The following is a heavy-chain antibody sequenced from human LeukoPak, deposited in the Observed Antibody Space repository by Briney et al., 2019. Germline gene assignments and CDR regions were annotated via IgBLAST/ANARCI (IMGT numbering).Heavy chain of an antibody. CDR3: ARYSGSYRGDS. CDR1: GGSISSGYY. CDR2: IYHSGIT. J-gene: IGHJ4*02. Sequence: SETLSLTCTVSGGSISSGYYWAWIRQPPGKGLEWIGSIYHSGITSYKPSLKSRVTISVDTSKNQFSLKLSSVTAADTAVYYCARYSGSYRGDSWGRGTLVTVSS. V-gene: IGHV4-38-2*02. D-gene: IGHD1-26*01.